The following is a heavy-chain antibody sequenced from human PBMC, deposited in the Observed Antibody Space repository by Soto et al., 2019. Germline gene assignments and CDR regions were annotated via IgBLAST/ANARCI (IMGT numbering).Heavy chain of an antibody. CDR2: TRNKANSYTT. CDR1: GFTFSDHY. D-gene: IGHD6-19*01. Sequence: GGSLRLSCAASGFTFSDHYMDWVRQAPGKGLEWVGRTRNKANSYTTEYAASVKGRFTISRDDSKNSLYLQMNSLKTEDTAVYYCARVAMAGDFDYWGQGTLVTVSS. V-gene: IGHV3-72*01. J-gene: IGHJ4*02. CDR3: ARVAMAGDFDY.